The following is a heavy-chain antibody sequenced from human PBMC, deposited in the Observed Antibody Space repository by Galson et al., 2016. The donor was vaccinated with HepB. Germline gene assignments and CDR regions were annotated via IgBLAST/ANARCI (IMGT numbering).Heavy chain of an antibody. D-gene: IGHD2-15*01. CDR2: VDHSGNT. Sequence: SETLSLTCAVYGGSFSGYYWSWIRQPPGKGLEWIGEVDHSGNTKYNASLKSRVTISIDTSKNQFSLKLASVTAADTAVYYRARGIQDLEVVGNWFDPWGQGTLVTVSS. CDR3: ARGIQDLEVVGNWFDP. J-gene: IGHJ5*02. CDR1: GGSFSGYY. V-gene: IGHV4-34*01.